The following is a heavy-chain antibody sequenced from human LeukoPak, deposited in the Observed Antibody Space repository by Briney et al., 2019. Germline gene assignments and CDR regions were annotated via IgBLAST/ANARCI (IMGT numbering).Heavy chain of an antibody. Sequence: SETLSLTCTVSGGSIGSYFWSWIRQPPGKGLEWIGYIYYSGSTNYNPSLKSRVTISVDTSKNQFSLKLSSVTAADTAVYYCARADGAVAAYYGIDVWGQGTTVTVSS. CDR3: ARADGAVAAYYGIDV. V-gene: IGHV4-59*01. CDR2: IYYSGST. J-gene: IGHJ6*02. CDR1: GGSIGSYF. D-gene: IGHD6-19*01.